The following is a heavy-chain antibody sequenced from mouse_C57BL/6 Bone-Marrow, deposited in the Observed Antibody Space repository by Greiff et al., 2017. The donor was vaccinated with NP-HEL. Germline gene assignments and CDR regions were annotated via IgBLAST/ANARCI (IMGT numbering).Heavy chain of an antibody. CDR2: IYPRSGNT. Sequence: VQLQQSGAELARPGASVKLSCKASGYTFTSYGISWVKQRTGQGLEWIGEIYPRSGNTYYNEKFKGKATLTADKSSSTAYMGLRSLTSEDSAVYFCARHGVLRRYAMDYWGQGTSVTVSS. CDR3: ARHGVLRRYAMDY. V-gene: IGHV1-81*01. J-gene: IGHJ4*01. CDR1: GYTFTSYG. D-gene: IGHD1-1*01.